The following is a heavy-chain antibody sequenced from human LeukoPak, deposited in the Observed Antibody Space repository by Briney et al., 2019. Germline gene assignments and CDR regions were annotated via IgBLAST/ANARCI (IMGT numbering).Heavy chain of an antibody. Sequence: GGSLRLSCAASGFTFSSYSMNWVRQAPGKGLEWVSSISSSSSYIYYADSVKGRFTISRDNAKNSLYLQMNSLRAEDTAVYYCASGRYFDWFPFDYWGQGTLVTVSS. J-gene: IGHJ4*02. D-gene: IGHD3-9*01. CDR2: ISSSSSYI. CDR3: ASGRYFDWFPFDY. V-gene: IGHV3-21*01. CDR1: GFTFSSYS.